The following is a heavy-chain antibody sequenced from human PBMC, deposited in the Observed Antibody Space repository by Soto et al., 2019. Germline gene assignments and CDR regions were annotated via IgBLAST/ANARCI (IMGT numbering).Heavy chain of an antibody. Sequence: ASVKVSCKASGYTFTSYAMHWVRQAPGQRLEWMGWINAGNGNTKYSQKFQGRVTITRDTSASTAYMELSSLRSEDTAVYYCAREQEGVPAPIPYYYYGMDVWGQGTTVTV. V-gene: IGHV1-3*01. CDR2: INAGNGNT. CDR3: AREQEGVPAPIPYYYYGMDV. J-gene: IGHJ6*02. D-gene: IGHD2-2*01. CDR1: GYTFTSYA.